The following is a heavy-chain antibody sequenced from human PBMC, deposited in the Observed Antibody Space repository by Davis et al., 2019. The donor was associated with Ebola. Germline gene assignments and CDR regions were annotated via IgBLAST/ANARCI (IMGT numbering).Heavy chain of an antibody. CDR3: ARDPTNYGSEDYFAYNWFDS. D-gene: IGHD3-10*01. CDR2: MSYDGNKE. CDR1: RFTFSTFA. J-gene: IGHJ5*01. Sequence: GESLKISCVGSRFTFSTFAMHWVRQAPGKGLEWVALMSYDGNKEFYTDSVKGRFTISRDNSKNTLYLQMDSLTPEDTAVYYCARDPTNYGSEDYFAYNWFDSWGQGTLVTVSS. V-gene: IGHV3-30-3*01.